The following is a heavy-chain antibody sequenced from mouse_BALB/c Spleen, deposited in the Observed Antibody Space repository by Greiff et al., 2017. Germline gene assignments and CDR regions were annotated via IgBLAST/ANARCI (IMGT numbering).Heavy chain of an antibody. CDR1: GFTFSDYY. CDR2: ISDGGSYT. J-gene: IGHJ4*01. Sequence: EVQRVESGGGLVKPGGSLKPSCAASGFTFSDYYMYWVRQTPEKRLEWVATISDGGSYTYYPDSVKGRFTISRDNAKNNLYLQMSSLKSEDTAMYYCARAQGYAMDYWGQGTSVTVSS. CDR3: ARAQGYAMDY. V-gene: IGHV5-4*02.